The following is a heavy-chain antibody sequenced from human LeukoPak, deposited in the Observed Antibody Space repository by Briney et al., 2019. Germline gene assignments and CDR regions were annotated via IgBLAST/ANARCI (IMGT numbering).Heavy chain of an antibody. D-gene: IGHD3-16*02. V-gene: IGHV3-23*01. CDR3: AKSLARGKPTFNY. J-gene: IGHJ4*02. Sequence: GGSLRLSCAASGFTFSNYAMSWVRQAPGKGLEWVSLISGSGDITFYADSVKGRFTISRDNSKNTLYLQMNSLRAEYTAVYYCAKSLARGKPTFNYWGQGTLVTVSS. CDR1: GFTFSNYA. CDR2: ISGSGDIT.